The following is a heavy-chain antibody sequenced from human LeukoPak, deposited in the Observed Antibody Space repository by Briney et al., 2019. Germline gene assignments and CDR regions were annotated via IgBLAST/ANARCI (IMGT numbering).Heavy chain of an antibody. CDR1: GVSISSSSYY. J-gene: IGHJ6*02. CDR2: IYYSGST. CDR3: ARKGSYYYYGMDV. V-gene: IGHV4-61*05. Sequence: SETLSLTCTVSGVSISSSSYYWGWIRQPPGKGLEWIGSIYYSGSTNYNPSLKSRVTISVDTSKNQFSLKLSSVTAADTAVYYCARKGSYYYYGMDVWGQGTTVTVSS.